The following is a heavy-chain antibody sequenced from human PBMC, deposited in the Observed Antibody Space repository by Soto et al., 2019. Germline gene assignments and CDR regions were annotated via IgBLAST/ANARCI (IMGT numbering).Heavy chain of an antibody. CDR1: GYPFTTYG. CDR2: ISGYNGDT. CDR3: AKNGQPPYYYYGLDV. V-gene: IGHV1-18*01. J-gene: IGHJ6*02. Sequence: QGQLVQSEAEVKKPGASVKVSCKASGYPFTTYGISWVRQAPGQGLEWMGWISGYNGDTNYAQKFQGRVTMTIGTSTGTAYMEVRSLTSDDTAVYYCAKNGQPPYYYYGLDVWGQGTKVTVSS. D-gene: IGHD2-8*01.